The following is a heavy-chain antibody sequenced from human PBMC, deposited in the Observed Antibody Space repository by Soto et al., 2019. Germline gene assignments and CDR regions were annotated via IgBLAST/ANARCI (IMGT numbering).Heavy chain of an antibody. CDR3: AGHGDNYYDSSGPNIYYGMDV. D-gene: IGHD3-22*01. CDR1: GYSFTSYW. J-gene: IGHJ6*02. V-gene: IGHV5-10-1*01. CDR2: IDPSDSYT. Sequence: GESLKISCKGSGYSFTSYWISWVRQMPGKGLEWMGRIDPSDSYTNYSPSFQGHVTISADKSISTAYLQWSSLKASDTAMYYCAGHGDNYYDSSGPNIYYGMDVWGQGTTVTVSS.